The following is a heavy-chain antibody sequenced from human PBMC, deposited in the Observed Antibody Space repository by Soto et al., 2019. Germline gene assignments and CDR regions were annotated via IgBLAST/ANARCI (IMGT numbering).Heavy chain of an antibody. CDR1: GGSISSYY. CDR3: ARLATRYYFDY. Sequence: SETLSLTCTVTGGSISSYYWSWIRQPPGKGLEWIGYIYYSGSTNYNPSLKSRVTISVDTSKNQFSLKMSSVTAADTAVYYCARLATRYYFDYWGQGTLVTVS. V-gene: IGHV4-59*01. J-gene: IGHJ4*02. CDR2: IYYSGST. D-gene: IGHD4-17*01.